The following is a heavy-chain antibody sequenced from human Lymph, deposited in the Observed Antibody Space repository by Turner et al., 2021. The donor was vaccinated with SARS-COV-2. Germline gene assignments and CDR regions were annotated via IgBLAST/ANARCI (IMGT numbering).Heavy chain of an antibody. V-gene: IGHV1-2*04. CDR3: EREGCSSNRCRTPHALYPYNYAMDV. CDR1: EYTFTDYF. J-gene: IGHJ6*02. Sequence: QMQSGAEVKKPGASVKASCKASEYTFTDYFIHWVRQAPGQGLECTRWINSNSGALYYALQLQGWVTRTRDTSITTAYMDLSRLCAKDTHVYYCEREGCSSNRCRTPHALYPYNYAMDVWGQVTTVNVSS. CDR2: INSNSGAL. D-gene: IGHD2-2*01.